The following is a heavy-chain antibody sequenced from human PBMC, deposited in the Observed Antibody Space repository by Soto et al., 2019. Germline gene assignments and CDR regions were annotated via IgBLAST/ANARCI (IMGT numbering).Heavy chain of an antibody. CDR1: GYTFTGYY. CDR2: INPNSGGT. D-gene: IGHD3-10*01. CDR3: ARGSEGWFGDNWFDP. J-gene: IGHJ5*02. Sequence: ASVKVSCKASGYTFTGYYMHWVRQAPGQGLEWMGWINPNSGGTNYAQKFQGWVTMTRDTSISTAYMELSRLRSDDTAVYYCARGSEGWFGDNWFDPWGQGTLVTVSS. V-gene: IGHV1-2*04.